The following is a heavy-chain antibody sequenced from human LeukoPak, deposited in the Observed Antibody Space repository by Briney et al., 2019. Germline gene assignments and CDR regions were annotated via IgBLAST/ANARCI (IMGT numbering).Heavy chain of an antibody. J-gene: IGHJ4*02. D-gene: IGHD3-16*01. V-gene: IGHV4-4*07. CDR2: IYSSGTT. Sequence: PSETLSLTCTVSGDSISNYFWTWIRQPAGKGLEWIGRIYSSGTTNYNPSLKSRVTMSVDTSKNQFSLKLSSVTAADTAVYYCARNVRGGSTYLDYWGQGTLVTVSS. CDR1: GDSISNYF. CDR3: ARNVRGGSTYLDY.